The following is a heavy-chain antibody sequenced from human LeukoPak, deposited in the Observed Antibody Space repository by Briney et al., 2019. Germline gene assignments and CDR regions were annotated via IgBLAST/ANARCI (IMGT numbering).Heavy chain of an antibody. CDR1: GLTFSAFW. J-gene: IGHJ5*02. CDR3: ARVPNHDYYGSGSYYLDGWFDP. D-gene: IGHD3-10*01. Sequence: GGSLRLSCGASGLTFSAFWMSWGRQVPGKGLEWVANIKQDGSEKYYVDSVKGRFTISRDNAKNSLYLQMNSLRAEDTAVYYCARVPNHDYYGSGSYYLDGWFDPWGQGTLVTVSS. V-gene: IGHV3-7*01. CDR2: IKQDGSEK.